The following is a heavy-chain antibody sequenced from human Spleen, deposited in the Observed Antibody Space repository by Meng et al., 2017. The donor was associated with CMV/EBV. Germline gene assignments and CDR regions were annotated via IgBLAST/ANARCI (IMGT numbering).Heavy chain of an antibody. D-gene: IGHD5-24*01. V-gene: IGHV1-2*02. CDR1: GYTFIAYY. CDR3: ARIRDGYNYFDY. CDR2: INPNSDGT. J-gene: IGHJ4*02. Sequence: ASVKVSCKASGYTFIAYYIHWVRQAPGQGLEWMGWINPNSDGTNYAQKFQGRVTMTRDTSISTAYMELSRLRSDDTAVYYCARIRDGYNYFDYWGQGTLVTVSS.